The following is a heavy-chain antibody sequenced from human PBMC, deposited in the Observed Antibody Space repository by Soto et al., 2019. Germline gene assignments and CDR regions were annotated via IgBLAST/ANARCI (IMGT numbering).Heavy chain of an antibody. V-gene: IGHV1-18*01. CDR1: GYTFTNFG. D-gene: IGHD5-18*01. Sequence: QVLLVQSGAEVKKPGASVKVSCRTSGYTFTNFGLTWVRQAPGRGLEWMGWINTYNGNTQYAQKLQGRLALATDTSTTTAYMELRSLKSDDTAIYYCAKDGVDDTPTVTGVSWGQGTLVSVSS. CDR3: AKDGVDDTPTVTGVS. CDR2: INTYNGNT. J-gene: IGHJ5*02.